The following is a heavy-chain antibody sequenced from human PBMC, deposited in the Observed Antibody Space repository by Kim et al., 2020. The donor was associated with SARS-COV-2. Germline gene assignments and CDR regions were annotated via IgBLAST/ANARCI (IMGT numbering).Heavy chain of an antibody. CDR3: ARREDTPEGFFGY. J-gene: IGHJ4*02. CDR2: IWPGDSDI. V-gene: IGHV5-51*01. CDR1: GYNFNKYW. Sequence: GESLKISCKASGYNFNKYWIGWVRQMPGKGLKWMGTIWPGDSDIRPSPSFQGQVTMSVDKSISTAYLQWSSLKASDSAIYYCARREDTPEGFFGYWGQGTRVTVS.